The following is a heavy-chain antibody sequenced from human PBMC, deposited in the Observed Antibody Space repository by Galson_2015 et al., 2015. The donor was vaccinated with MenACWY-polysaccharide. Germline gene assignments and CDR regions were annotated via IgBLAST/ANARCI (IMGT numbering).Heavy chain of an antibody. D-gene: IGHD4-17*01. CDR1: GLNFRNYG. V-gene: IGHV3-30*02. J-gene: IGHJ4*02. Sequence: SLRLSCAASGLNFRNYGMHWVRQAPGKGLEWVAFIPYDGSNKYYPDSVKGRFTISRDNSKNTLYLQMNSQRVEDTAVYYCAKMVQQTTKNDYWGQGTLVTVSS. CDR3: AKMVQQTTKNDY. CDR2: IPYDGSNK.